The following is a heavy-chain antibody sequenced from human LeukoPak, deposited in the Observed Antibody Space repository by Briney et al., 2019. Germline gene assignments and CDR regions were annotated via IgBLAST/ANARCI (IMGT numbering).Heavy chain of an antibody. CDR3: ASGGGGSVDY. D-gene: IGHD2-15*01. J-gene: IGHJ4*02. V-gene: IGHV4-59*01. CDR1: GGSISSYY. CDR2: IYYSGST. Sequence: SETLSLTCTVSGGSISSYYWSWLRQPPGKGLEWIGYIYYSGSTNYNPSLKSRVTISVDTSKNQFSLKLSSVTAADTAVYYCASGGGGSVDYWGQGTLVTVSS.